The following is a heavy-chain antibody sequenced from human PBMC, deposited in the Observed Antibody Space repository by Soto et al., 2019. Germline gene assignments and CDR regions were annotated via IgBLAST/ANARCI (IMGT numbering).Heavy chain of an antibody. J-gene: IGHJ6*02. D-gene: IGHD2-15*01. CDR3: ARGKYCSGGSCYGGNYYGMDV. CDR2: INPNSGGT. Sequence: GASVKVSCKASGYTFTGYYMHWVRQAPGQGLEWMGWINPNSGGTNYAQKFQGRVTMTRDTSISTAYMELSRLRPDDTAVYYCARGKYCSGGSCYGGNYYGMDVWGQGTTVTV. CDR1: GYTFTGYY. V-gene: IGHV1-2*02.